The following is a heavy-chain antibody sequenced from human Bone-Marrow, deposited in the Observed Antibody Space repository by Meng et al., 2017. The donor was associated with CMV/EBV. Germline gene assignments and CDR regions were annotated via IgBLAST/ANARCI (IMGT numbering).Heavy chain of an antibody. J-gene: IGHJ5*02. CDR3: AKSDWFDP. V-gene: IGHV3-74*01. CDR1: GFTFSGYW. Sequence: SLSLSCAASGFTFSGYWMHWVRQTPGKGLVWVARIKNDDTSTSYADSVKGRFTISRDNAKNTLYLQMSNLRVEDTAVYYCAKSDWFDPWGQGTLVTVSS. CDR2: IKNDDTST.